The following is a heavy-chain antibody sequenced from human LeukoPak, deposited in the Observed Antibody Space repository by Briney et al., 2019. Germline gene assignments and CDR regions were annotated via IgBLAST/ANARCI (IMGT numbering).Heavy chain of an antibody. CDR1: GGTFSSYA. V-gene: IGHV1-69*13. D-gene: IGHD3-10*01. CDR3: ARDLDLIVNMGELGY. J-gene: IGHJ4*02. CDR2: IIPIFGTA. Sequence: GASVKVSCKASGGTFSSYAISWVRQAPGQGLEWMGGIIPIFGTANYAQKFQGRVTITADESTSTAYMELSSLRSEDTAVYYCARDLDLIVNMGELGYRGQGTLVTVSS.